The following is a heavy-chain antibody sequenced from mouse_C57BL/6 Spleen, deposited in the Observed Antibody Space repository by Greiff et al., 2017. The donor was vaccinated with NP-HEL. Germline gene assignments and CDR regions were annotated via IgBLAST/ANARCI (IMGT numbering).Heavy chain of an antibody. V-gene: IGHV5-4*01. Sequence: EVQRVESGGGLVKPGGSLKLSCAASGFTFSSYAMSWVRQTPEKRLEWVATISDGGSYTYYPDNVKGRFTISRDNAKNNLYLQMSHLKSEDTAMYYCARANYDYDEGFAYWGQGTLVTVSA. D-gene: IGHD2-4*01. J-gene: IGHJ3*01. CDR2: ISDGGSYT. CDR3: ARANYDYDEGFAY. CDR1: GFTFSSYA.